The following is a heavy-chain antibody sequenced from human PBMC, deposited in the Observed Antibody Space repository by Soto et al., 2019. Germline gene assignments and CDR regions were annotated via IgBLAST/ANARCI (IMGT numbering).Heavy chain of an antibody. J-gene: IGHJ4*02. D-gene: IGHD3-22*01. CDR3: ARHGGGWGYYDSSGYYSPKIFDY. Sequence: SETLSLTCTVSGGSISSSSYYWGWIRQPPGKGLEWIGSIYYSGSTYYNPSLKSRVTISVDTSKNQFSLKLSSVTAADTAVYYSARHGGGWGYYDSSGYYSPKIFDYWGQGTLVTVSS. V-gene: IGHV4-39*01. CDR1: GGSISSSSYY. CDR2: IYYSGST.